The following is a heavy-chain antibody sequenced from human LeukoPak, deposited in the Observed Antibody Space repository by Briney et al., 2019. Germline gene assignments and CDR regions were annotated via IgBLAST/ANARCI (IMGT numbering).Heavy chain of an antibody. Sequence: GRSLRLSCAASGFTFSSYAMHWVRQAPGKGLEWVAVISYDGSNKYYADSVKGRFTISRDNSKNTLYLQMNGLRAEDTAVYYCARAPLGGIVVVPAATVDYWGQGTLVTVAS. CDR3: ARAPLGGIVVVPAATVDY. CDR2: ISYDGSNK. CDR1: GFTFSSYA. D-gene: IGHD2-2*01. J-gene: IGHJ4*02. V-gene: IGHV3-30-3*01.